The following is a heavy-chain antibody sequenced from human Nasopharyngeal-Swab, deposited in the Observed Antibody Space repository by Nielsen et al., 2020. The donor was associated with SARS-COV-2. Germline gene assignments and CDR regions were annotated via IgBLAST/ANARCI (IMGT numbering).Heavy chain of an antibody. V-gene: IGHV3-13*01. D-gene: IGHD1-26*01. CDR1: GFTFSSYD. Sequence: GESLKISCAASGFTFSSYDMHWVRQATRKGLEWVSAIGTAGDTYYPGSVKGRFTISRENAKNSLYLQMNSLRAGDTAVYYCARGDGSYYSYYYYYMDVWGKGTTVTVSS. J-gene: IGHJ6*03. CDR2: IGTAGDT. CDR3: ARGDGSYYSYYYYYMDV.